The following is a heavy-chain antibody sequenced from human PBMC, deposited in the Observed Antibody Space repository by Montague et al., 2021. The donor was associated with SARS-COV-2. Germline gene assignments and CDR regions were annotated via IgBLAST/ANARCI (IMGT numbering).Heavy chain of an antibody. D-gene: IGHD2-2*03. CDR1: GGSFSDYH. CDR3: AWGTPGY. CDR2: INHGGST. Sequence: SETLSLTCAVYGGSFSDYHWSWIRQPPGGGLELIGRINHGGSTKYNPSLKSRVTISIDTSKNQFSLKLSSVTDADTAVYYCAWGTPGYWGQGTLVTVSS. J-gene: IGHJ4*02. V-gene: IGHV4-34*01.